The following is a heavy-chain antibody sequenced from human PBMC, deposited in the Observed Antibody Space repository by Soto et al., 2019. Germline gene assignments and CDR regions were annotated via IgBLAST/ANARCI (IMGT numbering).Heavy chain of an antibody. CDR3: ARDGVAAGLYLDN. CDR1: GFIFRGYW. J-gene: IGHJ4*02. V-gene: IGHV3-7*01. CDR2: INQDGSEK. D-gene: IGHD2-15*01. Sequence: EVQLVESGGGWVQPGGSLRLSCAASGFIFRGYWMSWVRQAPGKGLEWVANINQDGSEKYYVDSVRGRFIVSRNNAENSLYLQMNSLRAEDTALYYCARDGVAAGLYLDNWGQGTLVTVSS.